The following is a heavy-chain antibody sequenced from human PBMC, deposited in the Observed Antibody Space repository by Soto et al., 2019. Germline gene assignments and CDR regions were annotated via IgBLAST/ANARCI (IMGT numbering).Heavy chain of an antibody. Sequence: SVKVSFKASRYTFTSYGISWVRQAPVQGLEWMGWISAYNGNTNYAQKLQGRVTMTTDTSTSTAYMELRSLRSDDTAVYYCARDILTGYYPYSYYGMDVWGQGTTVTVSS. V-gene: IGHV1-18*01. D-gene: IGHD3-9*01. J-gene: IGHJ6*02. CDR1: RYTFTSYG. CDR3: ARDILTGYYPYSYYGMDV. CDR2: ISAYNGNT.